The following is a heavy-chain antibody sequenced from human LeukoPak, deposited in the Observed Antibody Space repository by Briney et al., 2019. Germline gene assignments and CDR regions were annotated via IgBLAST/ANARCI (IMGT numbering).Heavy chain of an antibody. CDR1: GFTFSSYA. V-gene: IGHV3-30-3*01. D-gene: IGHD6-19*01. CDR3: AKDHSSGWDYFDY. Sequence: GRSLRLSCAASGFTFSSYAMHWVRQAPGKGLEWVAVISYDGSNKYYADSVKGRFTISRDNSKNTLYLQMNSLRAEDTAVYYCAKDHSSGWDYFDYWGQGTLVTVSS. CDR2: ISYDGSNK. J-gene: IGHJ4*02.